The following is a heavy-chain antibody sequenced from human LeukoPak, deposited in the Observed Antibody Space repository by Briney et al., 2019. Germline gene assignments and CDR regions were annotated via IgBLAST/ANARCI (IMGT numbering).Heavy chain of an antibody. J-gene: IGHJ5*02. CDR3: AKDRYSNYGNWFDP. D-gene: IGHD4-11*01. CDR2: ISGSGGST. Sequence: GGSLRLSCAASGFTFSNYAMNWVRQAPGKGLEWVSGISGSGGSTYYADSVKGRFTISRDSSKNTLYLQMNSLRAEDTAVYYCAKDRYSNYGNWFDPWGQGTLVTVFS. CDR1: GFTFSNYA. V-gene: IGHV3-23*01.